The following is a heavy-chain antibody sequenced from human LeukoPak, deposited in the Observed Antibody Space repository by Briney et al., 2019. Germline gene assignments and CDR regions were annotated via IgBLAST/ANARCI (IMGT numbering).Heavy chain of an antibody. D-gene: IGHD1-26*01. CDR2: MNPNSGNT. CDR3: ATGLVGATTGAFDI. V-gene: IGHV1-8*03. CDR1: GYTFTSYD. J-gene: IGHJ3*02. Sequence: GASVKVSCKASGYTFTSYDINWVRQATGQGLEWMGWMNPNSGNTGYAQKFQGRVTITRNTSISTAYMELSSLRSEDTAVYYCATGLVGATTGAFDIWGQGTMVTVSS.